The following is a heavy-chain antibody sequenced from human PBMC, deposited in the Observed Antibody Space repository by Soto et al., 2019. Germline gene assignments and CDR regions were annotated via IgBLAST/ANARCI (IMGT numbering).Heavy chain of an antibody. CDR1: GFTFSSYG. D-gene: IGHD3-10*01. CDR2: ISYDGSNK. J-gene: IGHJ2*01. V-gene: IGHV3-30*18. CDR3: AKDSGTYWYFDL. Sequence: QVQLVESGGGVVQPGRSLRLSCAASGFTFSSYGIHWVRQAPGKGLEWVAVISYDGSNKFYADSVKGRFTISRDNSKNTLYLQMYSLRAEDTAVYYCAKDSGTYWYFDLWGRGTLVTVSS.